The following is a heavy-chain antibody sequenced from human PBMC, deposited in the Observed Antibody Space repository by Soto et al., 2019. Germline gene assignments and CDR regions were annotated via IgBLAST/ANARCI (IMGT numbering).Heavy chain of an antibody. D-gene: IGHD3-22*01. Sequence: ASVKVSCKASGGTFSSYTISWVRQAPGQGLEWMGRIIPILGIANYAQKFQGRVTITADKSTSTAYMELSSLRSEDTAVYYCARDRVGENDSSGYYLDYWGQGTLVTVSS. J-gene: IGHJ4*02. CDR2: IIPILGIA. CDR1: GGTFSSYT. V-gene: IGHV1-69*04. CDR3: ARDRVGENDSSGYYLDY.